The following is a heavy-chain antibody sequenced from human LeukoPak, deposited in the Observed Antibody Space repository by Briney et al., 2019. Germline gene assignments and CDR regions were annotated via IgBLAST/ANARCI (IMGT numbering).Heavy chain of an antibody. CDR2: ISDDGSGT. CDR1: GFTFSDYA. V-gene: IGHV3-23*01. D-gene: IGHD2-15*01. J-gene: IGHJ4*02. CDR3: ARDPDCSGGSCYWFDY. Sequence: GGSLRLSCAASGFTFSDYAMSWVRQAPGQGLEWVSSISDDGSGTYYADSVKGRFTISRDNSKNTLYLQMNSLRAEDTAVYYCARDPDCSGGSCYWFDYWGQGTLVTVSS.